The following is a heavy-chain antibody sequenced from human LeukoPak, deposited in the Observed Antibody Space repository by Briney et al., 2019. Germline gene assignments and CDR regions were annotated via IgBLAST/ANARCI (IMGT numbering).Heavy chain of an antibody. V-gene: IGHV3-30*18. CDR3: AKIGTVTTPEGDY. Sequence: GGSLRLSCAASGFTFSSYGMHWVRQAPGKGLEWEAVISYDGSNKYYADSVKGRFTISRDNSKNTLYLQMNSLRAEDTAVYYCAKIGTVTTPEGDYWGQGTLVTVSS. D-gene: IGHD4-11*01. CDR1: GFTFSSYG. CDR2: ISYDGSNK. J-gene: IGHJ4*02.